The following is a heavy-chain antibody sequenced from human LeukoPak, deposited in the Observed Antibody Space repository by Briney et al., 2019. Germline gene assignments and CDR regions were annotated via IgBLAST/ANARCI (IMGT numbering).Heavy chain of an antibody. CDR3: ARKYSSSWYDAFDI. J-gene: IGHJ3*02. V-gene: IGHV3-48*01. Sequence: GGSLRLSCAASGFTFSSYSMNWVRQAPGKGLEWVSYISSSSSTIYYADSVKGRFTISRDNSKNTLYLQMNSLRAEDTAVYYCARKYSSSWYDAFDIWGQGTMVTVSS. D-gene: IGHD6-13*01. CDR2: ISSSSSTI. CDR1: GFTFSSYS.